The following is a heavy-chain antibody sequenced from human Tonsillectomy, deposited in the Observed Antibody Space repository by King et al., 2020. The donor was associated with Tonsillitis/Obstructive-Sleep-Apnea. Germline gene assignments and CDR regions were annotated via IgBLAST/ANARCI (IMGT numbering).Heavy chain of an antibody. J-gene: IGHJ6*03. Sequence: VQLVESGGGLVQPGRSLRLSCAASGFTFDDYAMHWVRQAPGKGLEWVSGICWNGDNIGYEDSVRGRFTISRDNDKNSLYLQMNRLRAWDTALYYCAKDRGPRYCSSTSGYGADYNYYYYRDGWGKGTTVTVSS. CDR2: ICWNGDNI. D-gene: IGHD2-2*01. V-gene: IGHV3-9*01. CDR3: AKDRGPRYCSSTSGYGADYNYYYYRDG. CDR1: GFTFDDYA.